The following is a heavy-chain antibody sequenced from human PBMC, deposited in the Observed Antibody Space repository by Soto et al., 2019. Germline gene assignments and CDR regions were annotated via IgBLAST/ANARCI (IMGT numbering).Heavy chain of an antibody. CDR2: IVPNVGTV. CDR3: ARRDTSGFLRYFDN. D-gene: IGHD3-3*01. CDR1: GGTLSSFINYP. J-gene: IGHJ4*02. V-gene: IGHV1-69*06. Sequence: QMQLVQSGAEVKKPGSSVKVSCKASGGTLSSFINYPINWVRQAPGQGLEWMGGIVPNVGTVNYAQKFQGRVTLTAEKSTGTAYMEVSSLRSEDTALYYCARRDTSGFLRYFDNWGQGTLVTVSS.